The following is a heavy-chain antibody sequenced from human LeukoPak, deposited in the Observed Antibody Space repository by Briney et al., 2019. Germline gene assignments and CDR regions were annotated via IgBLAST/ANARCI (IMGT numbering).Heavy chain of an antibody. Sequence: TRGSLRLSCAASGFTFSSYAMSWVRQAPGKGLEWVSAISGSGDSTYYADSVKGRFTISRDNSKNTLYLQMNSLRAEDTAVYYCAKGGYSYAVNWWGQGTLVTVSS. CDR2: ISGSGDST. D-gene: IGHD5-18*01. V-gene: IGHV3-23*01. CDR3: AKGGYSYAVNW. CDR1: GFTFSSYA. J-gene: IGHJ4*02.